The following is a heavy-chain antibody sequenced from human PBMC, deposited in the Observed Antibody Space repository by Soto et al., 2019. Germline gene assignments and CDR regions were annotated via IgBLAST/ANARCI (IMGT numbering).Heavy chain of an antibody. D-gene: IGHD4-17*01. CDR2: IYYSGIT. J-gene: IGHJ5*02. CDR3: ARETYGDYVGYFDP. CDR1: GGSISSDF. V-gene: IGHV4-59*01. Sequence: SETLSLTCTVSGGSISSDFWSWIRQPPGKGLEWIGYIYYSGITYYNPSIKSRVTISIDRSKNQFYLTLSSVTAADTAVYYCARETYGDYVGYFDPWGQGIQVTVSS.